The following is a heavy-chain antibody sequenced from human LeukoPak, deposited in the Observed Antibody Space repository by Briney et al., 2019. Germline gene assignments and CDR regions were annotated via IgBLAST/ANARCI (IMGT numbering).Heavy chain of an antibody. CDR2: IENDGTKK. Sequence: GRSLRLSCEASGFTFSNFIMHWVRQAPGKGLEWVALIENDGTKKYYADSMKGRFTLSRDNPKSTMYLQVNSLRVEDTAVYYCARESHSFDLWGRGTLVTVSS. CDR3: ARESHSFDL. CDR1: GFTFSNFI. J-gene: IGHJ2*01. V-gene: IGHV3-30*03.